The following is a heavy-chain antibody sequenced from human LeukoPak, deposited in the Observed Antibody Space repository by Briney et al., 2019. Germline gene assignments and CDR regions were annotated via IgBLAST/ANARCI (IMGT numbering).Heavy chain of an antibody. CDR3: AREETEWLRAFDY. V-gene: IGHV3-30-3*01. Sequence: GRSLRLSCAASGXTFSSYAVHWVRQAPGKGLEWVAVISYDGSNKYYADSVKGRFTISRDNSKNTLYLQMNSLRAEDTAVYYCAREETEWLRAFDYWGQGTLVTVSS. J-gene: IGHJ4*02. CDR1: GXTFSSYA. CDR2: ISYDGSNK. D-gene: IGHD6-19*01.